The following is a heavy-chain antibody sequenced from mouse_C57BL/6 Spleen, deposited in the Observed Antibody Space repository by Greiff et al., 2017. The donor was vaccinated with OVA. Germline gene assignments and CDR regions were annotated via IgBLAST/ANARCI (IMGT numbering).Heavy chain of an antibody. CDR1: GYAFSSYW. CDR3: ARDTTVVGYFDV. CDR2: IYPGDGDT. J-gene: IGHJ1*03. Sequence: VQLQQSGAELVKPGASVKISCKASGYAFSSYWMNWVKQRPGKGLEWIGQIYPGDGDTNYNGKFKGKATLTADKSSSTAYMQLSSLTSEDSAVYFCARDTTVVGYFDVWGTGTTVTVSS. V-gene: IGHV1-80*01. D-gene: IGHD1-1*01.